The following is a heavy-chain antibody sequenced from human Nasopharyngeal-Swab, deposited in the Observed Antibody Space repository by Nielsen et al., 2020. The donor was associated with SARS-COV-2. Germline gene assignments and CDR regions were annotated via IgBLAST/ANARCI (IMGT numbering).Heavy chain of an antibody. CDR2: LEYSGHS. V-gene: IGHV4-39*01. CDR3: PRSSRPYFDP. Sequence: SETLSLTCTASGDSISNSDYYSAWIRQPPGKGLEWIGSLEYSGHSYSSPSLQSRVIISVDASKNQFSLSLTSVTAADTAVYFCPRSSRPYFDPWGPGTLVSVSS. D-gene: IGHD2-2*01. CDR1: GDSISNSDYY. J-gene: IGHJ5*02.